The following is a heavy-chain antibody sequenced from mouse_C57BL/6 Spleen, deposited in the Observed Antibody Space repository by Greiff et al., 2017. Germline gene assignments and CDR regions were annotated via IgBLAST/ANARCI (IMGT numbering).Heavy chain of an antibody. V-gene: IGHV1-52*01. D-gene: IGHD4-1*01. Sequence: QVQLQQPGAELVRPGSSVKLSCKASGYTFTSYWMHWVKQRPIQGLEWIGNIDPSDSETHYNQKFKDKATLTVDKSSSTAYMQLSRLTSEASAVYYGAKSPSNWEFAYWGQGTLVTVSA. J-gene: IGHJ3*01. CDR3: AKSPSNWEFAY. CDR2: IDPSDSET. CDR1: GYTFTSYW.